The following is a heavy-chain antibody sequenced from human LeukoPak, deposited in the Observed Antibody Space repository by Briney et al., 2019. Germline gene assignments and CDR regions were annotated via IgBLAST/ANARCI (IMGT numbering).Heavy chain of an antibody. CDR1: GHSIRSYY. Sequence: PSETLSLTCTVSGHSIRSYYWKWIRQPPGKGLEWIGYIYYSGTTSYNPSLRSRVTISVDMSKNQFSLRLTSVTAADTAVYYCARQSEGFDSWGQGTLVTVSS. J-gene: IGHJ4*02. V-gene: IGHV4-59*08. CDR3: ARQSEGFDS. CDR2: IYYSGTT.